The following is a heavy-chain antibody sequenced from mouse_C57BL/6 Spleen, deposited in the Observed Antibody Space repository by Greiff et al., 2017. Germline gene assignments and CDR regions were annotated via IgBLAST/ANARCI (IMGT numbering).Heavy chain of an antibody. CDR1: GYSFTDYN. V-gene: IGHV1-39*01. D-gene: IGHD2-2*01. CDR2: INPNYGTT. Sequence: QLQESGPELVKPGASVKISCKASGYSFTDYNMNWVKQSNGKSLEWIGVINPNYGTTSYNQKFKGKATLTVDQSSSTAYMQLNSLTSEDSAVYYCARGTLRWLRGYFDYGGQGTTLTVSS. J-gene: IGHJ2*01. CDR3: ARGTLRWLRGYFDY.